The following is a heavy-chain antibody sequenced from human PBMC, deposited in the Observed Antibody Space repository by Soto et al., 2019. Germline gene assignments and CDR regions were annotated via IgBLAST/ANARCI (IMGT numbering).Heavy chain of an antibody. CDR2: IWYDGSNK. J-gene: IGHJ6*03. V-gene: IGHV3-33*01. D-gene: IGHD3-9*01. CDR1: GFTFSSYG. CDR3: AREYDILTGYYNYYYYMDV. Sequence: QTGGSLRLSCAASGFTFSSYGMHWVRQAPGKGLEWVAVIWYDGSNKYYADSVKGRFTISRDNSKNTLYLQMNSLRAEDTAVYYCAREYDILTGYYNYYYYMDVWGKGTTVTVSS.